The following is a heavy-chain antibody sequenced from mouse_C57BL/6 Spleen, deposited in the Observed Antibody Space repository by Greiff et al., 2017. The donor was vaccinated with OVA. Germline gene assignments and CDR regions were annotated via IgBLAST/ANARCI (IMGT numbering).Heavy chain of an antibody. CDR1: GYTFTDYE. CDR3: TREATVVHYFDY. CDR2: IDPETGGT. J-gene: IGHJ2*01. V-gene: IGHV1-15*01. Sequence: QVQLKQSGAELVRPGASVTLSCKASGYTFTDYEMHWVKQTPVHGLEWIGAIDPETGGTAYNQKFKGKAILTADKSSSTAYMELRSLTSEDSAVYYCTREATVVHYFDYWGQGTTLTVSS. D-gene: IGHD1-1*01.